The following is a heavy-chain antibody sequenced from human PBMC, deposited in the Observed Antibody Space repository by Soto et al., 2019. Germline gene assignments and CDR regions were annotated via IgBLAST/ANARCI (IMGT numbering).Heavy chain of an antibody. CDR1: GFTFSSYA. CDR2: ISYDGSPI. D-gene: IGHD6-13*01. V-gene: IGHV3-30*04. Sequence: GGSLRLSCAASGFTFSSYAMHWVRQAPGKGLEWVAVISYDGSPIYYAASVKGRFTISRDNAKNSLYLQMNSLRAEDTAVYYCAREFSGYSNSGMGVWGQGTTVTVSS. CDR3: AREFSGYSNSGMGV. J-gene: IGHJ6*02.